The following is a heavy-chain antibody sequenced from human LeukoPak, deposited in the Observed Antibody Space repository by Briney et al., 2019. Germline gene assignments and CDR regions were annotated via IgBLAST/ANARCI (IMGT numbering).Heavy chain of an antibody. CDR1: GFTFSSYA. V-gene: IGHV3-23*01. CDR3: AKDVIPLAWEEYGDYVLPPLDY. D-gene: IGHD4-17*01. CDR2: ISGSGGST. J-gene: IGHJ4*02. Sequence: GGSLRLSCAASGFTFSSYAMSWVRQAPGKGLEWVSAISGSGGSTYYADSVKGRFTISRDNSKNTLYLQMNSLRAEDTAVYYCAKDVIPLAWEEYGDYVLPPLDYWGQGTLVTVSS.